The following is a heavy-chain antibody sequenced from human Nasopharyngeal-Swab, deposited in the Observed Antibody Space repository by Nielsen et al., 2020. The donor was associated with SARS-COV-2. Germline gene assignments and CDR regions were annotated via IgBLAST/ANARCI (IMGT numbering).Heavy chain of an antibody. D-gene: IGHD3-22*01. CDR3: ARDRGEAANYYDSSGSFDY. CDR1: GYTFTSYY. V-gene: IGHV1-46*01. J-gene: IGHJ4*02. Sequence: VSVKVSCKASGYTFTSYYMHWVRQAPGQGLEWMGIIDPSGGSTSYAQKFQGRVTMTRDTSTSTVYMELSSLRSEDTAVYYCARDRGEAANYYDSSGSFDYWGQGTLVTVSS. CDR2: IDPSGGST.